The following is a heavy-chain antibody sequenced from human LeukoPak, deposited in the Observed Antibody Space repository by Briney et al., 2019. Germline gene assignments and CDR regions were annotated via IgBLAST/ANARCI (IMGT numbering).Heavy chain of an antibody. CDR3: ARVVDTAMVLWFDP. CDR1: GGTFSSYA. J-gene: IGHJ5*02. D-gene: IGHD5-18*01. V-gene: IGHV1-69*05. Sequence: SVKVSCKASGGTFSSYAISWVRQAPGQGLEWMGGIIPIFATASYAQKFQGRVTITTDESTSTAYMELSNLRSEDTAVYYCARVVDTAMVLWFDPWGQGTLVTVSS. CDR2: IIPIFATA.